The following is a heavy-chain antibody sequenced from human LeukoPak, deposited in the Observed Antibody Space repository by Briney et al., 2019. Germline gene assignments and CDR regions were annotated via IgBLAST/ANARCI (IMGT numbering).Heavy chain of an antibody. CDR2: IYYSGST. Sequence: SETLSLTCAVSGGSISSSNWWSWVRQPPGKGLEWIGSIYYSGSTYYNPSLKSRVTISVDTSKNQFSLKLSSVTAADTAVYYCARVVVVVPAARASYFDYWGQGTLVTVSS. D-gene: IGHD2-2*01. J-gene: IGHJ4*02. V-gene: IGHV4-39*01. CDR1: GGSISSSNW. CDR3: ARVVVVVPAARASYFDY.